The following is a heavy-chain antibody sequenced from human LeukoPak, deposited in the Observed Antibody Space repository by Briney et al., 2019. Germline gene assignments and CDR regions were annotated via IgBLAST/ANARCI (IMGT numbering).Heavy chain of an antibody. J-gene: IGHJ4*02. D-gene: IGHD4-17*01. V-gene: IGHV1-18*01. CDR2: ISAYNGNT. Sequence: GASVKVSCKASGYTFTSYGISWVRQAPGQGLEWMGWISAYNGNTNYAQKLQGRVTMTTDTSTSTVYMELRSLRSDDTAVYYCARVRYGDSWYYWGQGTLVTVSS. CDR3: ARVRYGDSWYY. CDR1: GYTFTSYG.